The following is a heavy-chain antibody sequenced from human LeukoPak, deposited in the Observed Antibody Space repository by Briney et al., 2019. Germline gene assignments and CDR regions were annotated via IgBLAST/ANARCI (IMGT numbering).Heavy chain of an antibody. CDR3: AKGSRIAAAGLNWFDP. CDR2: ISGSGGST. Sequence: PGGSLRLSCAASGFTFSSYAMSWVRQAPGKRLEWVSAISGSGGSTYYADSVKGRFTISRDNSKNTLYLQMNSLRAEDTAVYYCAKGSRIAAAGLNWFDPWGQGTLVTVSS. CDR1: GFTFSSYA. J-gene: IGHJ5*02. V-gene: IGHV3-23*01. D-gene: IGHD6-13*01.